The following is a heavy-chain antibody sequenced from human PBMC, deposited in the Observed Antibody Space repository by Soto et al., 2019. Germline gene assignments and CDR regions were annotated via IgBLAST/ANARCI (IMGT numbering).Heavy chain of an antibody. J-gene: IGHJ6*02. CDR3: ARTMTYYYDSSGYYEYPGGYYGMDV. CDR1: GFTFSSYA. V-gene: IGHV3-30-3*01. Sequence: QVQLVESGGGVVQPGRSLRLSCAASGFTFSSYAMHWVRQAPGKGLEWVAVISYDGSNKYYADSVKGRFTISRDNSKNTLYLQMNSLRAEDTAVYYCARTMTYYYDSSGYYEYPGGYYGMDVWGQGTTVTVSS. CDR2: ISYDGSNK. D-gene: IGHD3-22*01.